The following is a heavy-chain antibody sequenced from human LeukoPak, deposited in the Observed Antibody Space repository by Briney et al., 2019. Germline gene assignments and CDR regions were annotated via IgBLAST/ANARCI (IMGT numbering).Heavy chain of an antibody. CDR2: IYYSGTT. D-gene: IGHD3-16*01. V-gene: IGHV4-59*01. CDR3: ARGKTYDDF. J-gene: IGHJ4*02. Sequence: PSETLALTCNVSGGSISSYYWSWIRQSPGKGLEWIGYIYYSGTTNYNPSLKSRVTISVDTSKNQFSLKLSSVTAADTAVYYCARGKTYDDFWGQGTLVSVSS. CDR1: GGSISSYY.